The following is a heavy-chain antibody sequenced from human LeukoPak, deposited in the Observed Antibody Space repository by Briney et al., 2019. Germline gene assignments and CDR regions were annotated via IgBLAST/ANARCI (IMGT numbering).Heavy chain of an antibody. CDR1: GYTLTELS. CDR2: SDPEDGET. CDR3: ARGGDSSSWFTSPDF. J-gene: IGHJ4*02. Sequence: GASVKVSCKVSGYTLTELSMHWVRQAPGKGLEWMGGSDPEDGETIYAQKFQGRVTMTRDTSISTAYMELSRLRSDDTAVYYCARGGDSSSWFTSPDFWGQGTLVTVSS. V-gene: IGHV1-24*01. D-gene: IGHD6-13*01.